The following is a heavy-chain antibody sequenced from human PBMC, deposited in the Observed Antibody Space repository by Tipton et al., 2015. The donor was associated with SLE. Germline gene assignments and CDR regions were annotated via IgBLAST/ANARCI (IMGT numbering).Heavy chain of an antibody. Sequence: GLVKPLETLSLTCNVSGGSISSDYWNWIRQPPGKGLEWIGYIYHSGTTNYNPSLKSRVTISLDMSKTQFSLKLSSVTAADTAVYYCARRVVPDYWGQGTLVTVSS. CDR3: ARRVVPDY. CDR1: GGSISSDY. D-gene: IGHD2-2*01. V-gene: IGHV4-59*01. J-gene: IGHJ4*02. CDR2: IYHSGTT.